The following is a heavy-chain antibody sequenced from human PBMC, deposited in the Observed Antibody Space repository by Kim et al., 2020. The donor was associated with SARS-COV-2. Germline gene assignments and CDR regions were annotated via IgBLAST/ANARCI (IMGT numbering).Heavy chain of an antibody. CDR2: IWYDGSNK. J-gene: IGHJ3*02. CDR1: GFTFSSYG. V-gene: IGHV3-33*01. Sequence: GGSLRLSCAASGFTFSSYGMHWVRQAPGKGLEWVAVIWYDGSNKYYADSVKGRFTISRDNSKNTLYLQMNSLRAEDTAVYYCARDPFPRGNDAFDIWGQGTMVTVSS. D-gene: IGHD5-12*01. CDR3: ARDPFPRGNDAFDI.